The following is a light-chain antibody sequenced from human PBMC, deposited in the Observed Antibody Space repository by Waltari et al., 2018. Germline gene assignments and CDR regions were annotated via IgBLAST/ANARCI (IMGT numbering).Light chain of an antibody. Sequence: DVQMTQSPSSLSASVGDRVTITCQASQNVVNYFNWYQVKPGKAPKFLIYDASSLGTGVSSRFSGSGSGTHFTLTISSLQSEDFGTYYCQQYENLPLTFGGGT. CDR1: QNVVNY. CDR2: DAS. J-gene: IGKJ4*01. V-gene: IGKV1-33*01. CDR3: QQYENLPLT.